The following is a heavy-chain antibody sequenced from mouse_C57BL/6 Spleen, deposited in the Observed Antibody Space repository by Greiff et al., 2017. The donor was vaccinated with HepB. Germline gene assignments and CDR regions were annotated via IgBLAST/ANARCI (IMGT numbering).Heavy chain of an antibody. CDR1: GYAFSSYW. D-gene: IGHD1-1*01. CDR3: AVYYYDSGPSFDY. CDR2: IYPGDGDT. Sequence: QVQLQQSGAELVKPGASVKISCKASGYAFSSYWMNWVHQSPGKGLEWIGQIYPGDGDTNYNGKFKGQATLTADKSSSTAYMQLSSLTSEDSAVYFCAVYYYDSGPSFDYWGQGTTLTVSS. V-gene: IGHV1-80*01. J-gene: IGHJ2*01.